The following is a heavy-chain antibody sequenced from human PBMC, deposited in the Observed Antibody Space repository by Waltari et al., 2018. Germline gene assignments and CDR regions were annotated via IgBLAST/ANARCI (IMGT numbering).Heavy chain of an antibody. V-gene: IGHV1-69-2*01. CDR2: IDPEDGEP. D-gene: IGHD3-10*01. CDR3: APLPGGSGQTFDC. J-gene: IGHJ4*02. Sequence: EVQLVQSGAEVKKPGATVNISCKASGYTFIDYFMPWVQQAPVHWLEWVGRIDPEDGEPVYAEKFQGRVTITADTSTDTSYLELSSLGSDETAGYYWAPLPGGSGQTFDCWGQGTLLTVSS. CDR1: GYTFIDYF.